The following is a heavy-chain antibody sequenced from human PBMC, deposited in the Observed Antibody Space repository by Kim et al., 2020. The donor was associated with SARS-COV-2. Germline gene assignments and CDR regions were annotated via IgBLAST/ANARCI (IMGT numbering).Heavy chain of an antibody. J-gene: IGHJ6*02. CDR2: ISSSSSYI. CDR3: ARDRDIVVVPAASYYYYGMDV. Sequence: GGSLRLSCAASGFTFSSYSMNWVRQAPGKGLEWVSSISSSSSYIYYADSVKGRFTISRDNAKNSLYLQMNSLRAEDTAVYYCARDRDIVVVPAASYYYYGMDVWGQGTTVTVSS. CDR1: GFTFSSYS. V-gene: IGHV3-21*01. D-gene: IGHD2-2*01.